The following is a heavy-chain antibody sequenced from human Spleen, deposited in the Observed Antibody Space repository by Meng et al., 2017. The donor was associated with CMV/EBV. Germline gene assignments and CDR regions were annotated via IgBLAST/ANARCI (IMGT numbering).Heavy chain of an antibody. Sequence: GELVQFGAGVKKPGASVKVSCKASGYTFTGYYMHWVRQAPGQGLEWMGWINPNSGGTNYAQKFQGRVTMTRDTSISTAYMELSRLRSDDTAVYYCAREGLVGDLRYFDLWGRGTLVTVSS. CDR2: INPNSGGT. CDR3: AREGLVGDLRYFDL. D-gene: IGHD3-16*01. J-gene: IGHJ2*01. CDR1: GYTFTGYY. V-gene: IGHV1-2*02.